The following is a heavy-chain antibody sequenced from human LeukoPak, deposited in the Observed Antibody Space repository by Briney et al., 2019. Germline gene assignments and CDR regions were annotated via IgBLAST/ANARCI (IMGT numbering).Heavy chain of an antibody. CDR3: AKSHCDSTSCYLVGSFYFDY. CDR1: GFTFSSYA. Sequence: PGGSLRLSCAASGFTFSSYAMSWVRQAPGKGLEWVSAISGSGDSTYYADSVKGRFTISRDNSKNSLCLQMNSLRAEDTALYYCAKSHCDSTSCYLVGSFYFDYWGQGTLVTVSS. CDR2: ISGSGDST. J-gene: IGHJ4*02. V-gene: IGHV3-23*01. D-gene: IGHD2-2*01.